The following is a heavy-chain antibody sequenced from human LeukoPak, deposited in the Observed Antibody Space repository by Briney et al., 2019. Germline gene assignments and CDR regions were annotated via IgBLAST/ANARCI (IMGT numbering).Heavy chain of an antibody. CDR3: ARVAYYYDSAGLYLNYFYGMDV. CDR2: MKPNSGNT. D-gene: IGHD3-22*01. V-gene: IGHV1-8*01. CDR1: GYTFTSYD. Sequence: ASVKVSCKASGYTFTSYDINWVRQATGQGLEWMGWMKPNSGNTGYAQKFQGRVTMTRDTSISTAYMELSSLRSEDTAVYYCARVAYYYDSAGLYLNYFYGMDVWGQGTTVTVSS. J-gene: IGHJ6*02.